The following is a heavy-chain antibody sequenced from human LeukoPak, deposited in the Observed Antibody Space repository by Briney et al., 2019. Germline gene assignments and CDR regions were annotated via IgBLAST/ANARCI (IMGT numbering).Heavy chain of an antibody. D-gene: IGHD6-13*01. CDR2: IIPIFGTA. Sequence: ASVKVSCKASGGTFSSYAISWVRQAPGQGLEWMGGIIPIFGTANYAQKFQGRVTITADESTSTAYMELSSLRSEDTAVYYCARDSGGIAAAGTTYYFDYWGQGTLVTVSS. V-gene: IGHV1-69*13. CDR1: GGTFSSYA. CDR3: ARDSGGIAAAGTTYYFDY. J-gene: IGHJ4*02.